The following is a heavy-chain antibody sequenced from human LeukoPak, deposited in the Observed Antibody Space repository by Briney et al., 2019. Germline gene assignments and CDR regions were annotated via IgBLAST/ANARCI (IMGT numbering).Heavy chain of an antibody. CDR3: ARDLTGEKDY. Sequence: GGSLRLSCAASGFTLSDYWMHWVRQAPGKGLVWVSRINRDGSTTTYADSVKGRFTIYRDNAKNTLYLQMSSLRAEDTAVYYCARDLTGEKDYWGQGTLVTVSS. CDR1: GFTLSDYW. J-gene: IGHJ4*02. V-gene: IGHV3-74*01. CDR2: INRDGSTT. D-gene: IGHD7-27*01.